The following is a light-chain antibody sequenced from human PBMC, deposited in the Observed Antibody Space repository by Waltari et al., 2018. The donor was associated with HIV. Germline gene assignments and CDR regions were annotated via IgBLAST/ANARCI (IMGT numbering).Light chain of an antibody. J-gene: IGLJ2*01. V-gene: IGLV2-8*01. CDR1: SSDVGGYNY. Sequence: QSALTQSPSASGSPGQPVTIACTGTSSDVGGYNYVSWYQQYPGKAPKLMIYEVTKRPSGVPDRFSGSKSGNTASLTVSGLQAEDEADYYCSSYAGSNNYVVFGGGTRLTVL. CDR2: EVT. CDR3: SSYAGSNNYVV.